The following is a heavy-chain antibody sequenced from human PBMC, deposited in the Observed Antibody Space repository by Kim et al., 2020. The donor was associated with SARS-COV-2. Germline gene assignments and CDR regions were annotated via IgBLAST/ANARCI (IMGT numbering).Heavy chain of an antibody. CDR1: GDSITNANYY. CDR2: IYFSGST. D-gene: IGHD3-10*01. V-gene: IGHV4-39*01. Sequence: SETLSLTCTVAGDSITNANYYWGWIRQPPGKSLEWIGTIYFSGSTYYNLSLKSRVTISVDTSNNHFSLTLTSVSAADTAVYYCARHGSWQGSDFDYWGHGTLVTVSS. J-gene: IGHJ4*01. CDR3: ARHGSWQGSDFDY.